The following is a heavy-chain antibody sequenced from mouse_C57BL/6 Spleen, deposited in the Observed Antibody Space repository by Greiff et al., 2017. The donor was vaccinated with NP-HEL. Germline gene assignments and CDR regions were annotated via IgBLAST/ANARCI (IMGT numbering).Heavy chain of an antibody. CDR1: GYTFTSYW. CDR3: ASAITTVVERYFDV. V-gene: IGHV1-64*01. D-gene: IGHD1-1*01. Sequence: VQLQQPGAELVKPGASVKLSCKASGYTFTSYWMHWVKQRPGQGLEWIGMIHPNSGSTNYNEKFKSKATLTVDKSSSTAYMPLSSLTSEDSAVDYCASAITTVVERYFDVWGTGTTVTVSS. CDR2: IHPNSGST. J-gene: IGHJ1*03.